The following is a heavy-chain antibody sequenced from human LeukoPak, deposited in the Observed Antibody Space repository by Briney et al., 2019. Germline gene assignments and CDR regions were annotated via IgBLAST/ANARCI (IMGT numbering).Heavy chain of an antibody. CDR1: GFTVSSHY. D-gene: IGHD6-19*01. J-gene: IGHJ5*02. CDR3: AGDRRTSGWYAS. Sequence: GGSLRLSCVPSGFTVSSHYISWFRQAPGKGLEWVSVVFTTGTTYYADSVKGRFTLSRDTLKNTVYLQMNSLTAEDMALYYCAGDRRTSGWYASWGQGTLVTVSS. V-gene: IGHV3-53*01. CDR2: VFTTGTT.